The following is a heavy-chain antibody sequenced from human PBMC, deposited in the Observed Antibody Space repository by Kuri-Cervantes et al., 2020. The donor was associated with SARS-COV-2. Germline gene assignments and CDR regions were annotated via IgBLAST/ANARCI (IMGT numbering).Heavy chain of an antibody. Sequence: ESLKISCTVSGGSISGSYWSWIRQSPGKRLEWIGEVNHNGGANYNPSLKSRVTISVDTSKNQFSLKLSSVTAADTAVYYCARGLNWSGYPWGQGTLVTVSS. CDR3: ARGLNWSGYP. D-gene: IGHD3-3*01. CDR1: GGSISGSY. CDR2: VNHNGGA. J-gene: IGHJ5*02. V-gene: IGHV4-34*01.